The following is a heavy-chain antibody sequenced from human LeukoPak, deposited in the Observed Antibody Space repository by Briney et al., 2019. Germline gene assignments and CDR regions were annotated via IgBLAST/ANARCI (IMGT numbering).Heavy chain of an antibody. V-gene: IGHV3-7*04. CDR2: IKQDGSEK. D-gene: IGHD3-22*01. CDR1: GFTFNRYW. J-gene: IGHJ4*02. Sequence: GGSLRLSCAASGFTFNRYWMSWVRQAPGKGLEWVANIKQDGSEKYYVDSVKGRFTISRDNAKTSVCLQMNSLRAEDTAVYYCARDVVSYYDSSGYHDYWGQGTLVTVSS. CDR3: ARDVVSYYDSSGYHDY.